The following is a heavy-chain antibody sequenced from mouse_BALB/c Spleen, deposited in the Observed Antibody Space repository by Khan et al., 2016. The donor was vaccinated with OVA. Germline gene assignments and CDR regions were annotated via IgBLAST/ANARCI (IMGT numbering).Heavy chain of an antibody. Sequence: VQLQESGAELVRPGTSVKVSCKASGYAFTNYLIEWIKQRPGQGLEWIGVINPGSGGANYNEKFKGKATLTADKSSSTAYIQLSSLTSDDSAVYFCAREWGKGFCDYWGQGTTLTVSS. D-gene: IGHD3-3*01. CDR3: AREWGKGFCDY. J-gene: IGHJ2*01. V-gene: IGHV1-54*01. CDR1: GYAFTNYL. CDR2: INPGSGGA.